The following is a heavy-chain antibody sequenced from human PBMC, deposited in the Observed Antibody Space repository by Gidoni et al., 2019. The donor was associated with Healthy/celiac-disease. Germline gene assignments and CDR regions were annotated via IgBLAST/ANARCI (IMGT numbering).Heavy chain of an antibody. J-gene: IGHJ3*02. CDR2: IYHSGST. CDR1: GCSISSSNC. CDR3: ARGGNEDIVVVVDATPAAFDI. D-gene: IGHD2-15*01. V-gene: IGHV4-4*02. Sequence: QVQLQESGPGLVKPSGTLSLTCAVSGCSISSSNCWSWVRLPLGKGLEWRGEIYHSGSTNYNPYLKSRVTISVDKPKNQFSLKLISVTAADTAVYYCARGGNEDIVVVVDATPAAFDIWGQGTMVTVSS.